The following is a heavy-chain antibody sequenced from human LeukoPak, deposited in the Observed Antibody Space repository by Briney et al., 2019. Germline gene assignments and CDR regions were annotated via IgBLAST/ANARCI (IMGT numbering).Heavy chain of an antibody. CDR3: ARLGRTYYDFWSGP. Sequence: TSETLSLTCTVSGGSISSSTYYWGWIRQPPGKGLEWIGTIYYRESTYYNPSLKSRVTISVDTSKNQFSLKLTSVTAADTAVYYCARLGRTYYDFWSGPWGQGTLVTVSS. D-gene: IGHD3-3*01. V-gene: IGHV4-39*01. J-gene: IGHJ5*02. CDR1: GGSISSSTYY. CDR2: IYYREST.